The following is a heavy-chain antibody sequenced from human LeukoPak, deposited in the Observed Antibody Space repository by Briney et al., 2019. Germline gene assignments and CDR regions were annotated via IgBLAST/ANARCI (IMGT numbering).Heavy chain of an antibody. CDR3: AVIINWFDP. CDR1: GYSISSGYY. V-gene: IGHV4-38-2*02. CDR2: IYHSGST. J-gene: IGHJ5*02. D-gene: IGHD3-10*01. Sequence: SETLSLTCTVSGYSISSGYYWGWIRQPPGKGLEWIGSIYHSGSTYYNPSLKSRVTISVDTSKNQFSLKLSSVTAADTAVYYCAVIINWFDPWGQGTLVTVSS.